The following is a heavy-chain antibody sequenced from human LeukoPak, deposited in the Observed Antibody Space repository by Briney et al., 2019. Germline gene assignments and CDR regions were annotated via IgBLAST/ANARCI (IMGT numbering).Heavy chain of an antibody. J-gene: IGHJ4*02. CDR2: ISGSGGST. D-gene: IGHD2-2*01. Sequence: PGGSLRLSCAASGFTFSSYAMSWVRQAPGQGLECVSAISGSGGSTYYGDSVKGRFTISRDNSKNTLYLQMNSLRAEDTAVYYCAKGGVVVIPAASYYFDYWGQGTLVTVSS. CDR1: GFTFSSYA. V-gene: IGHV3-23*01. CDR3: AKGGVVVIPAASYYFDY.